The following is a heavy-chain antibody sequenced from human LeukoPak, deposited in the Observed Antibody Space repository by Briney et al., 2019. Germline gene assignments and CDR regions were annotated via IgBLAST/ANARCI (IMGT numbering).Heavy chain of an antibody. CDR2: IYTTGST. Sequence: SETLSLTCTVSGASISSYYWNWIRQPAGKGLEWIERIYTTGSTNYNPSLKSRVTMSVDTSKNQFSLKLSSVTAADTAVYYCARGIAAAGAHGWFDPWGQGTLVTVSS. CDR1: GASISSYY. D-gene: IGHD6-13*01. CDR3: ARGIAAAGAHGWFDP. J-gene: IGHJ5*02. V-gene: IGHV4-4*07.